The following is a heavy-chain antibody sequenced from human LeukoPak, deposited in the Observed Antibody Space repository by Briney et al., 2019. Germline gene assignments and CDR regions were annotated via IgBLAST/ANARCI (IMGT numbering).Heavy chain of an antibody. CDR3: ARGDGGSFDY. V-gene: IGHV3-21*01. D-gene: IGHD2-21*02. CDR2: ISGSSSYI. Sequence: GGSLRLSCAASGFTFSSYNMNWVRQAPGKGLEWVSSISGSSSYIFYADSVKGRFTISRDNAKNSLYLQMNSLRAEDTAVYYCARGDGGSFDYWGQGTLVTVPS. J-gene: IGHJ4*02. CDR1: GFTFSSYN.